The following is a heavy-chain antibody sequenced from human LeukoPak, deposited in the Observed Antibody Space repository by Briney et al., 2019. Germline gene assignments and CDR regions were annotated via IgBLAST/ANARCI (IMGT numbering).Heavy chain of an antibody. V-gene: IGHV3-23*01. CDR3: ARGGSYLSAFDI. D-gene: IGHD1-26*01. CDR1: GFTFSS. J-gene: IGHJ3*02. CDR2: ISGSGGST. Sequence: GGTLRLSCAASGFTFSSMTWVRQAPGKGLEWVSTISGSGGSTYYADSVKGRFTISRDNSNNTLYLQMSGLRAEDTAVYYCARGGSYLSAFDIWGQGTMVTVSS.